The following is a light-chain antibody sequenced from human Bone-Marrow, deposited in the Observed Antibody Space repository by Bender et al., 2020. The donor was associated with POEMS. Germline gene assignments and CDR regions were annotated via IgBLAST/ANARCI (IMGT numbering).Light chain of an antibody. CDR3: QVWDYTSDLFVV. CDR2: DDS. Sequence: SYVLTQAPSVSVAPGQTARITCGGNNIGNKSVHWYQQKTGQGPVLVVYDDSDRPSGIPERFSGSNSGNTATLTISRVEAGDEADYYCQVWDYTSDLFVVFGGGTKLTVL. J-gene: IGLJ2*01. CDR1: NIGNKS. V-gene: IGLV3-21*02.